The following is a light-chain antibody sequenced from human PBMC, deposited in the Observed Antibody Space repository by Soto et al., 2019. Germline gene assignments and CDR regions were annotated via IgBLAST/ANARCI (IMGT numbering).Light chain of an antibody. CDR3: SSHGGANNFYV. J-gene: IGLJ1*01. CDR1: TSNFVSNS. CDR2: RNH. Sequence: QSVLTQSPSASGTPGQRVTISCSASTSNFVSNSVSWYQHVPGTAPKLLISRNHQRPSGVPDRFSGSKSATSASLAISDLRSEDEADYYCSSHGGANNFYVFGTGTKLTVL. V-gene: IGLV1-47*01.